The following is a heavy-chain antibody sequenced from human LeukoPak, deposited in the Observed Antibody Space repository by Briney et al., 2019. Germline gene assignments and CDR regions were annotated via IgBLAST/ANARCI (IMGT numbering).Heavy chain of an antibody. V-gene: IGHV4-59*08. CDR3: ARHRAYSSSAPFDY. J-gene: IGHJ4*02. CDR2: IYYTGST. Sequence: SETLSLTCFVSGGSLSSLYWSWIRQHPGEGLEWIGYIYYTGSTNCNPSLRARITMFVDLAKNQFSLRLSSVTAADAAVYYCARHRAYSSSAPFDYWGQGTLVTVSS. D-gene: IGHD6-6*01. CDR1: GGSLSSLY.